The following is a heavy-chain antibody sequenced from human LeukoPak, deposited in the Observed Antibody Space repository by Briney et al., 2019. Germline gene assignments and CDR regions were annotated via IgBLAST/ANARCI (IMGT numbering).Heavy chain of an antibody. CDR1: GGSISSYY. V-gene: IGHV4-4*07. Sequence: SKTLSLTCTVSGGSISSYYWSWIRQPAGKGLEWIGRIYTSGSTNYNPSLKSRVTMSVDMSKNQFSLKLSSVTAADTAVYYCARDTPQQLAIDYWGQGTLVTVSS. J-gene: IGHJ4*02. CDR3: ARDTPQQLAIDY. D-gene: IGHD6-13*01. CDR2: IYTSGST.